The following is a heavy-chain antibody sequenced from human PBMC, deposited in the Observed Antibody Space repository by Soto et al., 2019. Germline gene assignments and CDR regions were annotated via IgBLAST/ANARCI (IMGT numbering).Heavy chain of an antibody. D-gene: IGHD3-22*01. CDR3: ARGPQDSLDH. J-gene: IGHJ4*02. Sequence: QVQLVQSGAEVKKPGASVKVSCKASGYTFTSYDINWVRQATGQGLEWMGWMNPNSGNTGFAQKCXRRVTMTRNTTSSTAYMELSSPRSEATAVYYCARGPQDSLDHWGQGTLVTVSS. V-gene: IGHV1-8*01. CDR2: MNPNSGNT. CDR1: GYTFTSYD.